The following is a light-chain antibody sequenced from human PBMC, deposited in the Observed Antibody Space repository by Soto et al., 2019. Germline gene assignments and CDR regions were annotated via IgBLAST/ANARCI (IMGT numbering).Light chain of an antibody. CDR1: QSVTSTY. CDR3: QQYVSPPIT. Sequence: EIVLTQSPGNLSLSPGERATLSCRASQSVTSTYLGWYQQKPGQAPSLLIYGASSRATGIPDRFSGSGSGTDFTLTISRLEPEDFAVYYCQQYVSPPITFGQGTRLEIK. V-gene: IGKV3-20*01. J-gene: IGKJ5*01. CDR2: GAS.